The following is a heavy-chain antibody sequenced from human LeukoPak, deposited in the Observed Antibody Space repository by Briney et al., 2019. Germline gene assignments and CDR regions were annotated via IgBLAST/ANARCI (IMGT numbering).Heavy chain of an antibody. CDR3: ARANSKRITMIVVAFDI. CDR2: INPNSGGT. J-gene: IGHJ3*02. V-gene: IGHV1-2*02. CDR1: GCTFTGYY. Sequence: ASVKVSCKASGCTFTGYYMHWVRQAPGQGLEWMGWINPNSGGTNYAQKFRGRVTMTRDTSISTAYMELSRLRSDDTAVYYCARANSKRITMIVVAFDIWGQGTMVTVSS. D-gene: IGHD3-22*01.